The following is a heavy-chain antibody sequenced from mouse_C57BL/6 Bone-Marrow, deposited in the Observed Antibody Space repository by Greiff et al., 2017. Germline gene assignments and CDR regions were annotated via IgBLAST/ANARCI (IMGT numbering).Heavy chain of an antibody. D-gene: IGHD2-5*01. Sequence: QVHVKQPGAELVRPGSSVKLSCKASGYTFTSYWMDWVKQRPGQGLEWIGNIYPSDSETHYNQKFKDKATLTVDKSSSKAYMQLSSLTSEDSAVYYCARTSSYYSNDGGFAYWGQGTLVTVSA. V-gene: IGHV1-61*01. CDR2: IYPSDSET. J-gene: IGHJ3*01. CDR1: GYTFTSYW. CDR3: ARTSSYYSNDGGFAY.